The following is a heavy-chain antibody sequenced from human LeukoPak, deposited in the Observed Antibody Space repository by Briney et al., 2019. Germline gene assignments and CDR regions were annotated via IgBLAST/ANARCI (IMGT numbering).Heavy chain of an antibody. CDR2: IYYNGST. V-gene: IGHV4-59*01. CDR1: GGSISTYY. D-gene: IGHD3-10*01. Sequence: SETLSLTCTVSGGSISTYYWSWIRQPPGKGLEWIGYIYYNGSTNYNPSLKSRVTISVDTSKNQFSLKLSSVTAADTAVYYCASNLVNSGPFDYWGQGTLVTVSS. J-gene: IGHJ4*02. CDR3: ASNLVNSGPFDY.